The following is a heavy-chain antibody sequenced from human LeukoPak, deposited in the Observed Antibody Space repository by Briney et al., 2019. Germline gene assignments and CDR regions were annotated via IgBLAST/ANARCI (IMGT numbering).Heavy chain of an antibody. CDR2: IYWDDDK. Sequence: SGPTLVKPTQTLTLTCTFSGFSLSTSGVGVAWIRQPPGKALEWLALIYWDDDKRYSPSLKSRITITKDTSKNQVVLTMTNMDPVDTATHYCAHYDYGDSPTVDYFDYWGQGTLVTVSS. CDR1: GFSLSTSGVG. J-gene: IGHJ4*02. V-gene: IGHV2-5*02. CDR3: AHYDYGDSPTVDYFDY. D-gene: IGHD4-17*01.